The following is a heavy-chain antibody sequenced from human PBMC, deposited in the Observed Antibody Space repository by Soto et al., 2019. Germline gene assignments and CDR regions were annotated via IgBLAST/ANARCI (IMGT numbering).Heavy chain of an antibody. D-gene: IGHD6-6*01. V-gene: IGHV3-30-3*01. CDR3: ARDSGLYSSSGADY. CDR2: ISYDGSNK. Sequence: PGGSLRLSCAASGITFSSYAMHWVRQAPGKGLEWVAVISYDGSNKYYADSVKGRFTISRDNSKNTLYLQMNSLTAEDTAVYYCARDSGLYSSSGADYWGQGTLVTVSS. CDR1: GITFSSYA. J-gene: IGHJ4*02.